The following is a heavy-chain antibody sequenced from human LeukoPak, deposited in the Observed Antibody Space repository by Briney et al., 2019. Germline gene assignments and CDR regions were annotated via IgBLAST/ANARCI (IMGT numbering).Heavy chain of an antibody. CDR3: ARDEVADPFDY. V-gene: IGHV3-21*01. CDR1: GFTFSSYW. D-gene: IGHD6-19*01. Sequence: GGSLRLSCAASGFTFSSYWMNWVRQAPGKGLEWVSSISSSSSYIYYADSVKGRFTISRDNAKNSLYLQMNSLRAEDTAVYYCARDEVADPFDYWGQGTLVTVSS. J-gene: IGHJ4*02. CDR2: ISSSSSYI.